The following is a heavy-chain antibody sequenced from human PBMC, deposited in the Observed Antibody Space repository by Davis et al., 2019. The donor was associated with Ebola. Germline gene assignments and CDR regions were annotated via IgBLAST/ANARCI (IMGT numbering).Heavy chain of an antibody. D-gene: IGHD5-24*01. V-gene: IGHV3-7*01. CDR1: GFSFSYFY. CDR2: IKQDGSEK. Sequence: GESLKISCAASGFSFSYFYISWVRQAPGKGLEWVANIKQDGSEKYYVDSVKGRFTISRDNAKNSLYLQMNSLRAEDTAVYYCARDYIEMATEISYYYGMDVWGQGTTVTVSS. CDR3: ARDYIEMATEISYYYGMDV. J-gene: IGHJ6*02.